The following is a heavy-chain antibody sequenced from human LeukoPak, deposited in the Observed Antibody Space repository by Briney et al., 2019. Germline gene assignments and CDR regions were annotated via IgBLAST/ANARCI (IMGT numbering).Heavy chain of an antibody. J-gene: IGHJ4*02. CDR3: ARNQRRLDY. CDR1: GFTFSSYW. Sequence: GGSLRLSCAASGFTFSSYWMSWVRPAPGKGLEWVANIKQDGSEKHYVDSVKGRFTISRDNAKNSLYLQVNSLRAEDTAVYYCARNQRRLDYWGQGTLVTVSS. CDR2: IKQDGSEK. V-gene: IGHV3-7*01. D-gene: IGHD1-14*01.